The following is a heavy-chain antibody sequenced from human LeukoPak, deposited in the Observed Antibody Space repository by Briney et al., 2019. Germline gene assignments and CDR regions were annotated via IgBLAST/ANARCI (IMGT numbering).Heavy chain of an antibody. CDR2: IIPIFGTA. D-gene: IGHD6-13*01. Sequence: ASVNVSCKASGGTFISYVISWVRQAPGQRLEWMGGIIPIFGTANYAQKCQGRVTITTDESTSTAYMELSSLRSEDTAVYYCARDLYSSSWFYFDYWGQGTLVTVSS. CDR3: ARDLYSSSWFYFDY. V-gene: IGHV1-69*05. J-gene: IGHJ4*02. CDR1: GGTFISYV.